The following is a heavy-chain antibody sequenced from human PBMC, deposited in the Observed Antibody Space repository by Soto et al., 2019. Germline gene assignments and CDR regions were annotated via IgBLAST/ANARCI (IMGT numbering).Heavy chain of an antibody. CDR2: IVVGSGNT. V-gene: IGHV1-58*02. D-gene: IGHD3-10*01. CDR1: GFTFTSSA. CDR3: AAEPLGFRYYGMDV. Sequence: QMQLVQSGPEVKKPGTSVKVSCKASGFTFTSSAMQWVRQARGQRLEWIGWIVVGSGNTNYAQKFQERVTITRDMSPSTAYRELSSLRFEDTAVYYCAAEPLGFRYYGMDVWGQGTTVTVSS. J-gene: IGHJ6*02.